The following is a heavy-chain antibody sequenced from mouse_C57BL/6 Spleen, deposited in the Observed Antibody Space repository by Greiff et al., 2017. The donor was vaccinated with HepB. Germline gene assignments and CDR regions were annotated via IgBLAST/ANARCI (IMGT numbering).Heavy chain of an antibody. Sequence: EVKLEESGPGLVKPSQTVFLTCTVTGISITTGNYRWSWIRQFPGNKLEWIGYIYYSGTITYNPSLTSRTTITRDTPKNQFFLEMNSLTAEDTATYYCARDEYYYGSSYGFAYWGQGTLVTVSA. CDR2: IYYSGTI. CDR1: GISITTGNYR. D-gene: IGHD1-1*01. J-gene: IGHJ3*01. CDR3: ARDEYYYGSSYGFAY. V-gene: IGHV3-5*01.